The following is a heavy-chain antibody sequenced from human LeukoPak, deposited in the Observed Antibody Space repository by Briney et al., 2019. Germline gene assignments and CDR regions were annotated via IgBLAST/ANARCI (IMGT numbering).Heavy chain of an antibody. CDR2: ISTSGRT. CDR3: ARLQSSEDIVGATGAV. V-gene: IGHV4-61*09. J-gene: IGHJ6*04. CDR1: GGSINSGRYC. Sequence: SETLSLTCTVSGGSINSGRYCWSWIRQPPGRGLEWIGHISTSGRTSYSPSLNSRVTISVDTSKNHFSLKMSSVTAADTAVYYCARLQSSEDIVGATGAVWGKGTTVTISS. D-gene: IGHD1-26*01.